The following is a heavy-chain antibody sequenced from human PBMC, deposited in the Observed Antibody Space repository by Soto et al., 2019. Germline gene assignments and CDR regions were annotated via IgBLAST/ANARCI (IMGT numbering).Heavy chain of an antibody. CDR2: INPSGGST. Sequence: QVQLVQSGAEVKKPGASVKVSCKASGYTFTSYYMHWVRQAPGQGLEWMGIINPSGGSTSYAQKFQGRVTMTRDTSTSTVYMELSSLRSEDTAVYYCARDPSTVVGATSVFYFDYWGQGTLFTVSS. CDR1: GYTFTSYY. J-gene: IGHJ4*02. D-gene: IGHD1-26*01. CDR3: ARDPSTVVGATSVFYFDY. V-gene: IGHV1-46*01.